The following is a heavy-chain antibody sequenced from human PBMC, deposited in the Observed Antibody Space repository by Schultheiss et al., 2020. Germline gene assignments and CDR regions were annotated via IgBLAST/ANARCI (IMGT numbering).Heavy chain of an antibody. D-gene: IGHD6-13*01. CDR1: GFTFSSYG. CDR3: ARGDSSRPVYFDY. CDR2: LKPDGSVR. J-gene: IGHJ4*02. V-gene: IGHV3-7*01. Sequence: GGSLRLSCAASGFTFSSYGMHWVRQAPGKGLEWVASLKPDGSVRYYVDSVKGRFTISKDNAKNSVYLEMNSLRAEDTAVYYCARGDSSRPVYFDYWGQGTLVTVSS.